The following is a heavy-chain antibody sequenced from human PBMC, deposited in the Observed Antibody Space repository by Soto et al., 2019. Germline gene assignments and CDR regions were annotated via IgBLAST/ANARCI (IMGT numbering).Heavy chain of an antibody. CDR3: ANKNRIGSRPPNY. CDR1: GFTFSSYA. D-gene: IGHD2-15*01. J-gene: IGHJ4*02. V-gene: IGHV3-23*01. CDR2: ISGSGGST. Sequence: PGGSLRLSCAASGFTFSSYAMSWVRQAPGKGLEWVSAISGSGGSTYYADSVKGRFTISRDNSKNTLYLQMNSLRAEDTAVYYCANKNRIGSRPPNYWGQETMVTVSS.